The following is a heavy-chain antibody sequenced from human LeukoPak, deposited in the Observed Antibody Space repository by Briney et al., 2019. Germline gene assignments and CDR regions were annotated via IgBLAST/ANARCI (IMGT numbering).Heavy chain of an antibody. J-gene: IGHJ3*02. CDR2: ISGSGGST. CDR1: GFTFSSSV. CDR3: AKDPPSVVANAFHI. V-gene: IGHV3-23*01. Sequence: GGSLRLSCAASGFTFSSSVMTWVRQAPGKGLEWVSTISGSGGSTYYADSMKGRFTISRDNSKNTLYLEMDSLRADDTAVYSCAKDPPSVVANAFHIWGQGTMVTVSS. D-gene: IGHD5-12*01.